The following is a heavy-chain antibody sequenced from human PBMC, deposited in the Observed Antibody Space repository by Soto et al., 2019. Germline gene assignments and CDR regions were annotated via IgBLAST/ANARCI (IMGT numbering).Heavy chain of an antibody. CDR2: ISAFNGNT. CDR3: ARGPLNEGWFDP. J-gene: IGHJ5*02. V-gene: IGHV1-18*01. CDR1: GYTFTSYG. Sequence: ASVKVSCNASGYTFTSYGISSVRQAPGQGFELMGWISAFNGNTNYAQKLQGRVTMTTYTSTSTVYMELRSLRFDDTAVYYCARGPLNEGWFDPWGQGTLVTVSS. D-gene: IGHD1-1*01.